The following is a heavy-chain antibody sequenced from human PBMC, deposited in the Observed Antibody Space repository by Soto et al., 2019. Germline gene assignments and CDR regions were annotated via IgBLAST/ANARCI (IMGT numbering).Heavy chain of an antibody. V-gene: IGHV4-34*01. D-gene: IGHD6-19*01. Sequence: QVQLQQWGAGLLKPSETLSLTCAVYGGSFSGYYWRWIRQPPGKGLEWIGEINHSGSTNYNPSLKSRVTISVDTSNNQFALKLSSVTAVDTAVYYCARGIAVGDYGMDVWVQGTTVTVSS. J-gene: IGHJ6*02. CDR2: INHSGST. CDR1: GGSFSGYY. CDR3: ARGIAVGDYGMDV.